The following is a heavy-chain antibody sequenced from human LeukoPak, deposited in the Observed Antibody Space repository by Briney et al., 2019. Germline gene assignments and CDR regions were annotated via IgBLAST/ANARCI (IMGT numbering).Heavy chain of an antibody. J-gene: IGHJ4*02. D-gene: IGHD6-19*01. V-gene: IGHV3-30-3*01. CDR2: ISYDGSNK. Sequence: GGSLRLSCAASGFTFSSYAMHWVRQAPGKGLEWVAVISYDGSNKYYADSVKGRFTISRDNSKNTLYLQMNSLRAEDTAVYYCARDRIAVAGTAVDYWGQGTLVTVSS. CDR3: ARDRIAVAGTAVDY. CDR1: GFTFSSYA.